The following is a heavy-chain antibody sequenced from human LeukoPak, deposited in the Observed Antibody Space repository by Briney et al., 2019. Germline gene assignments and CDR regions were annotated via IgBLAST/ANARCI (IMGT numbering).Heavy chain of an antibody. CDR1: GFTFSSYD. Sequence: AGGSLRLSCAASGFTFSSYDMHWVRQAPAKGLEWVAVIWYDGSSKYYADSVKGRFTISRDNSKNTLYLQMDSLRAEDTAVYYCARVRQWLVPTFDYWGQGTLVTVSS. D-gene: IGHD6-19*01. CDR2: IWYDGSSK. V-gene: IGHV3-33*01. J-gene: IGHJ4*02. CDR3: ARVRQWLVPTFDY.